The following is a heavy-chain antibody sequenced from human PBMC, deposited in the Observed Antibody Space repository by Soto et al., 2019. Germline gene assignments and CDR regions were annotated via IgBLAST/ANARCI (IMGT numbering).Heavy chain of an antibody. CDR3: ARSYPVWFGELLQNLYYFDY. CDR2: INAGNGNT. V-gene: IGHV1-3*01. J-gene: IGHJ4*02. CDR1: GYTFTSYA. Sequence: ASVKVSCKASGYTFTSYAIHWVRQAPGQRLEWMGWINAGNGNTKYSQKFQGRVTITRDTPASTAYMELSSLRSEDTAVYYCARSYPVWFGELLQNLYYFDYWGQGTLVTVSS. D-gene: IGHD3-10*01.